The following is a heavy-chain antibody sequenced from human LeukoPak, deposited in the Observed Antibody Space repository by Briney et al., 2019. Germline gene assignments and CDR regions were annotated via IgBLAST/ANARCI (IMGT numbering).Heavy chain of an antibody. Sequence: SETLSLTCTVSGYSISNGYYWGWIRQAPGKGLEWIGNIYHSDSPYYTPSLKSRVTISVDTSKNQFSLKLSSVTAADTATYYCARVSSGNLAFDIWGQGTVVTASS. CDR3: ARVSSGNLAFDI. CDR2: IYHSDSP. D-gene: IGHD4-23*01. J-gene: IGHJ3*02. V-gene: IGHV4-38-2*02. CDR1: GYSISNGYY.